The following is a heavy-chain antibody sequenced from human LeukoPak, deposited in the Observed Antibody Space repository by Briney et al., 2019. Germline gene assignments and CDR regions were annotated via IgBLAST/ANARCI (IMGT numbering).Heavy chain of an antibody. D-gene: IGHD2/OR15-2a*01. J-gene: IGHJ4*02. V-gene: IGHV3-74*01. CDR2: IGSGGSST. Sequence: HPGGSLRLSCAASGFTLSSYWMHWVRQAPGKGLVWVSRIGSGGSSTSYADSVKGRFTISRDNAKNTLYLQVNSLRAEDTAVYYCARSPGYGNSFDYWGQGTLVTVSS. CDR3: ARSPGYGNSFDY. CDR1: GFTLSSYW.